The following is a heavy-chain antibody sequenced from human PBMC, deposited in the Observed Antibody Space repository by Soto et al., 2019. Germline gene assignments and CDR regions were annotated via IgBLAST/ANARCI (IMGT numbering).Heavy chain of an antibody. CDR3: ASGRRTWADFLVRDAFDI. J-gene: IGHJ3*02. D-gene: IGHD3-10*01. CDR2: IYYSGST. Sequence: SETLSLTCTVSGVSISSSSYYWGWIRQPPGKGLEWIGSIYYSGSTYYNPSLKSRVTISVDTSKNQFSLKLSSVTAADTAVYYCASGRRTWADFLVRDAFDIWGQGTMVTVSS. CDR1: GVSISSSSYY. V-gene: IGHV4-39*01.